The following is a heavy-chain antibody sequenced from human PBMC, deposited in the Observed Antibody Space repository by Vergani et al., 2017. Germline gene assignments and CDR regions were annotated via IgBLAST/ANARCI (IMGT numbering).Heavy chain of an antibody. CDR3: ARRQYIGSWVASYFDP. V-gene: IGHV5-51*01. D-gene: IGHD1-26*01. CDR2: IYPGDSET. CDR1: DFSFTSSW. Sequence: EEQLIQSGPEVRKPGDSLRISCKGSDFSFTSSWIGWVRQRPGKGLEGMGIIYPGDSETRYSTSFQGQVTISADRSKSTTYLQWASLKASDTAVYYCARRQYIGSWVASYFDPWGQGTRITVSS. J-gene: IGHJ5*02.